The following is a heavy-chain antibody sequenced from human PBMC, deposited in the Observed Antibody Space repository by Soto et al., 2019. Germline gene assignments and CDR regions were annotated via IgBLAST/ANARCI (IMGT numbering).Heavy chain of an antibody. CDR2: ISYDGSNK. Sequence: RLSCAASGFTFSSYGMHWVRQAPGKGLEWVAVISYDGSNKYYADSVKGRFTISRDNSKNTLYLQMNSLRAEDTAVYYCAKSSAMISYGMDVWGQGTTVTVSS. CDR1: GFTFSSYG. V-gene: IGHV3-30*18. D-gene: IGHD3-22*01. J-gene: IGHJ6*02. CDR3: AKSSAMISYGMDV.